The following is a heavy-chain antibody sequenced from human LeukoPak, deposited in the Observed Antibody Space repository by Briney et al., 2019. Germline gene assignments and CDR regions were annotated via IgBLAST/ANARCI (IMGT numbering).Heavy chain of an antibody. V-gene: IGHV4-34*01. CDR3: ARNPHITMVRGVIDWFDP. Sequence: SETLSLTCAVYGGSFSGYYWSWIRQPPGKGLEWIGEINHSGSTNYNPSLKSRVTLSVDTSKNQFSLKLSSVTAADTAVYYCARNPHITMVRGVIDWFDPWGQGTLVTVSS. D-gene: IGHD3-10*01. CDR1: GGSFSGYY. CDR2: INHSGST. J-gene: IGHJ5*02.